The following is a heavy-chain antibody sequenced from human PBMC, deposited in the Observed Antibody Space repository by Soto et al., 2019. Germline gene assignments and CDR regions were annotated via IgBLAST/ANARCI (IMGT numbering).Heavy chain of an antibody. CDR2: ISSSGST. J-gene: IGHJ5*02. V-gene: IGHV4-31*03. D-gene: IGHD2-21*02. CDR3: ARSGVTGIVIPSHWFDP. CDR1: GDSTGGVAY. Sequence: SETLSPTCTVSGDSTGGVAYWCWIRQFPGRGLEWIGCISSSGSTYYNPALNNRISLSLDTSQNQFSLKLLSVTGADTAIYYCARSGVTGIVIPSHWFDPWGQGTLVTVSS.